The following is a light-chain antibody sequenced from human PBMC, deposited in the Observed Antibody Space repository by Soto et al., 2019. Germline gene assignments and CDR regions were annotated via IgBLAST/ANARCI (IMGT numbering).Light chain of an antibody. CDR3: QQRSNWPPLT. CDR2: DAS. J-gene: IGKJ5*01. CDR1: QSVGSS. V-gene: IGKV3-11*01. Sequence: EIVMTQSPVTLSVSPGERATLSCRASQSVGSSLAWYQQKPGQAPRLLIYDASNRATGIPARFSGSGSGTDFTLTISSLEPEDFAVYYCQQRSNWPPLTFGQGTRRRL.